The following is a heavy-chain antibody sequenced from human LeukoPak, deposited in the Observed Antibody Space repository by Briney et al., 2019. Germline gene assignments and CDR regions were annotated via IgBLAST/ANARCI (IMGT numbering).Heavy chain of an antibody. D-gene: IGHD1-26*01. CDR1: GGSISSYY. CDR3: AGAAEPRQAFDI. CDR2: IYYSGST. Sequence: SETLSLTXTVSGGSISSYYWSWIRQPPGKGLEWIGYIYYSGSTNYNPSLKSRVTISVDTSKNQFSLKLSSVTAADTAVYYCAGAAEPRQAFDIWGQGTMVTVSS. J-gene: IGHJ3*02. V-gene: IGHV4-59*01.